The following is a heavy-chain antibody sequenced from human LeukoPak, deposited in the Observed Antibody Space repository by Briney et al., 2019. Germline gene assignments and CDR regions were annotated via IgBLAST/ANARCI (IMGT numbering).Heavy chain of an antibody. CDR2: ISSSSSYI. Sequence: GGSLRLSCAASGFTFSSYSMNWVRQAPGKGLEWVSSISSSSSYIYYADSVKGRFTISRDNATNPLYLQMNSLRAEDTAVYYCARGGRQTGLGYWGQGTLVTVSS. V-gene: IGHV3-21*01. CDR1: GFTFSSYS. D-gene: IGHD7-27*01. J-gene: IGHJ4*02. CDR3: ARGGRQTGLGY.